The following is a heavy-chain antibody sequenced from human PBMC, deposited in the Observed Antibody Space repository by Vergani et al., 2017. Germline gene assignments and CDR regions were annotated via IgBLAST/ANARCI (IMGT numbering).Heavy chain of an antibody. CDR3: ARKKYYDSKDYYQVEPFDY. D-gene: IGHD3-22*01. CDR2: ISGRSNYI. J-gene: IGHJ4*02. V-gene: IGHV3-21*06. Sequence: EVQLQESGGGLVKPGGSLRVSCAASGFSFSTYSINWVRQAPGKGLEWVSSISGRSNYIYYADSLKGRFTISRDNSKNSVYLQMKSLRAEATAIYYCARKKYYDSKDYYQVEPFDYWGQGTLVTVSS. CDR1: GFSFSTYS.